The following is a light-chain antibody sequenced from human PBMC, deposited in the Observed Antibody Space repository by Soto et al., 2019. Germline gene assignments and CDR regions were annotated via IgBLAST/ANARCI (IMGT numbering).Light chain of an antibody. CDR1: GSDIGDSNF. V-gene: IGLV2-14*01. CDR2: EVN. Sequence: QSALTQPASVPGSPGQSVTISCTGPGSDIGDSNFISWYQHSPGKAPRLLIYEVNNRPSGVSKRFSGSKAGNTASLTISGLLDDDEADYFCASFRSGTILVFGSGTKVTVL. CDR3: ASFRSGTILV. J-gene: IGLJ1*01.